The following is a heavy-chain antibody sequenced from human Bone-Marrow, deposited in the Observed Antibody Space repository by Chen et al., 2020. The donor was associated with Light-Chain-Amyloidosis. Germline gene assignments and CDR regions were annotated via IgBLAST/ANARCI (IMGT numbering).Heavy chain of an antibody. J-gene: IGHJ4*02. CDR3: ARRRDGYNFDY. Sequence: EVQLEQSGPEVKKPGESLKISCKGSGYTFPNYWIGWVRQMPGKGLEWMGVIYPDAFDARYSPSFGGQVPIPADKSITTAYLQWRSLKASDTAMYYCARRRDGYNFDYWGQGTLVTVSS. CDR1: GYTFPNYW. V-gene: IGHV5-51*01. CDR2: IYPDAFDA. D-gene: IGHD5-12*01.